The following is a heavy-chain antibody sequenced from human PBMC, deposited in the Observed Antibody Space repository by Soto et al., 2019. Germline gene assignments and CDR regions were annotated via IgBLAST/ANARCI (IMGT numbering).Heavy chain of an antibody. V-gene: IGHV3-23*01. J-gene: IGHJ4*02. D-gene: IGHD6-13*01. CDR1: GFTFSSYA. CDR2: VSGSGGST. Sequence: GALRLSCAASGFTFSSYAMRWVRQAPGKGLEWVSAVSGSGGSTYYADSVKGRFTISRDNSKNTLYLQMNSLRAEDTAVYYCARRGPGTYFDYWGQGTLVTVSS. CDR3: ARRGPGTYFDY.